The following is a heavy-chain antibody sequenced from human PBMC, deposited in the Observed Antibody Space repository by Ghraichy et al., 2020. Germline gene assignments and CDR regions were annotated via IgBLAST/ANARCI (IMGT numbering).Heavy chain of an antibody. CDR3: ARVPIHYFDY. V-gene: IGHV4-34*01. CDR1: GGSFSGYY. Sequence: SETLSLTCAVYGGSFSGYYWSWIRQPPGKGLEWIGEINHSGSTNYNPSLKSRVTISVDTSKNQFSLKLSSVTAADTAVYYCARVPIHYFDYWGQGTLVTVSS. D-gene: IGHD3-3*01. CDR2: INHSGST. J-gene: IGHJ4*02.